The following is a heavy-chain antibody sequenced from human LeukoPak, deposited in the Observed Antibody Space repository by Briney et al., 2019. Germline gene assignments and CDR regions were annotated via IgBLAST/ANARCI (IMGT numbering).Heavy chain of an antibody. CDR2: IKEDGSEK. CDR3: ARAGTTRGFQY. Sequence: PGGSLSLSYAASGFTFSNYLMSWVRQAPGKGLECVANIKEDGSEKYYVDSVKGRFTISRDNANNSLSLQMNSLRAEDTAVYYCARAGTTRGFQYWGQGTLVTVSS. CDR1: GFTFSNYL. V-gene: IGHV3-7*03. D-gene: IGHD2-2*01. J-gene: IGHJ4*02.